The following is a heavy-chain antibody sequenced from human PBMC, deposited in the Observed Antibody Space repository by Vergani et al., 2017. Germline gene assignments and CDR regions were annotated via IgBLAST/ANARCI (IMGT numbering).Heavy chain of an antibody. CDR2: IYWDDDK. Sequence: QITLKESGPTLVKPTQTLTLTCTFSGFSLSTSGVGVGWIRQPPGKALAWLALIYWDDDKRYSPSLKSRLTITKDTSKYQVVLTMTNMDPVDTATYYCVHTGHDSSCYYGLGYWGQGTLVTVSS. J-gene: IGHJ4*02. CDR3: VHTGHDSSCYYGLGY. V-gene: IGHV2-5*02. CDR1: GFSLSTSGVG. D-gene: IGHD3-22*01.